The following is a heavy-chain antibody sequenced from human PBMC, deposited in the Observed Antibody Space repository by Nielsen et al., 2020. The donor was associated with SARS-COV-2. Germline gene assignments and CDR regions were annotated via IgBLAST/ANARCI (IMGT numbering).Heavy chain of an antibody. CDR3: TRHLLAAAGTGY. V-gene: IGHV3-73*01. J-gene: IGHJ4*02. Sequence: GSLKISCAASAFTFSGPAMHWVSPASGKGLEWVGRIRSKANSYATAYAASVKGRFTISRDDSKNTAYLQMNSLKTEDTAVYYCTRHLLAAAGTGYWGQGTLVTVSS. CDR1: AFTFSGPA. CDR2: IRSKANSYAT. D-gene: IGHD6-13*01.